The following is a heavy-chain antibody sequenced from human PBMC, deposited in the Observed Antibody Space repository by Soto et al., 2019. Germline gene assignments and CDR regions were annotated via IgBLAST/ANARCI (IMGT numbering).Heavy chain of an antibody. CDR1: GFTFSNCA. CDR2: ISGTGRST. D-gene: IGHD6-19*01. J-gene: IGHJ4*02. CDR3: AKGNTSDWYFFDY. Sequence: PGGSLRLSCEASGFTFSNCAMNWVRQAPGKGLEWVSGISGTGRSTFYADSVEGRFTISRDNSKNTVYLQMNSLRGEDTAVYYCAKGNTSDWYFFDYWGQGTLVTVSS. V-gene: IGHV3-23*01.